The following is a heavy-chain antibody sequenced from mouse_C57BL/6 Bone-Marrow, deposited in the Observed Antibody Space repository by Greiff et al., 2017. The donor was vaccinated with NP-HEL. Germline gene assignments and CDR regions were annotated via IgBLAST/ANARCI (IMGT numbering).Heavy chain of an antibody. D-gene: IGHD2-2*01. V-gene: IGHV5-4*01. CDR3: ARDRDYGYDGDY. CDR2: ISDGGSYT. CDR1: GFTFSSYA. J-gene: IGHJ2*01. Sequence: EVKLVESGGGLVKPGGSLKLSCAASGFTFSSYAMSWVRQTPEKRLEWVATISDGGSYTYYPDNVKGRFTISRDNAKNNLYLQMSHLKSEDTAMYYCARDRDYGYDGDYWGQGTTLTVSS.